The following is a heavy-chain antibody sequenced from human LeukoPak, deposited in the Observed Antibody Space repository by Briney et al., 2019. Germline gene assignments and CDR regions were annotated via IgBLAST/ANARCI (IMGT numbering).Heavy chain of an antibody. CDR1: GGSMSNSN. CDR2: ILYSGST. J-gene: IGHJ4*02. Sequence: PSETLSLTCTVSGGSMSNSNWSWIRQPPGKGLEWIGSILYSGSTNYNPSLKSRVTISKDTSKNQFSLKLSSVTAADTAVYYCAKGRVPGGYWGQGTLVTVSS. D-gene: IGHD1-1*01. CDR3: AKGRVPGGY. V-gene: IGHV4-59*01.